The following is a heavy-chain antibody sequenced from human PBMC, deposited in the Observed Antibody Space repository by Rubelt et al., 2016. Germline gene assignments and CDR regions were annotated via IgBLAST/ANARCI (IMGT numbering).Heavy chain of an antibody. Sequence: SFSMSWVRQVPGKGLEWVSWISTSGSTIFYADSVKGRFTISRDNARDNAKSSLYLQMDSLRADDTAVYYCAREGGEVEAGPFDYWGQGTLVTVSS. CDR1: SFS. D-gene: IGHD6-13*01. CDR2: ISTSGSTI. CDR3: AREGGEVEAGPFDY. J-gene: IGHJ4*02. V-gene: IGHV3-48*01.